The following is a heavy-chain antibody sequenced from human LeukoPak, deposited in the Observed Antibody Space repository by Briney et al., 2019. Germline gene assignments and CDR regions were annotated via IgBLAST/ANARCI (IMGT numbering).Heavy chain of an antibody. D-gene: IGHD7-27*01. CDR3: ASATGDKGGYFDS. CDR1: GFNFGGYW. Sequence: PGGSLRLSCAASGFNFGGYWMSGAGHAQGKGLNRVANIRYDGSETFYGDSVKGRFTVSRDNAKNSLYLQMNSLRAEDTGVYYCASATGDKGGYFDSWGQGAQVTVSS. J-gene: IGHJ4*02. V-gene: IGHV3-7*01. CDR2: IRYDGSET.